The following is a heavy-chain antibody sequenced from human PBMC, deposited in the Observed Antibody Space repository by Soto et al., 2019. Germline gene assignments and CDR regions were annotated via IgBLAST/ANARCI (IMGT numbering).Heavy chain of an antibody. CDR2: TNAGNGNT. Sequence: ASVKVSCKASGYTFTTYGISWVRQAPGQGLEWMGWTNAGNGNTKYSQKFQGRVTITRDTSASTAYMELSSLRSEDTAVYYCARDPGYSYGYNWAQGTLVTVSS. CDR1: GYTFTTYG. V-gene: IGHV1-3*01. J-gene: IGHJ4*02. CDR3: ARDPGYSYGYN. D-gene: IGHD5-18*01.